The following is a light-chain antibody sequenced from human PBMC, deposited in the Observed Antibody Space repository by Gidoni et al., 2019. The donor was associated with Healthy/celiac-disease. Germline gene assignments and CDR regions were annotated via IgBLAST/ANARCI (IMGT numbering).Light chain of an antibody. CDR3: QKYKSAPRT. Sequence: DIQMTQSPSSLSPSVGARVTITCRASQAISNYLAWYQQKPGKVPKLLIYAASTLQSGVPSRFSGSGSGTDFTLTISSLEPEDVATYYCQKYKSAPRTFGQGTKVEIK. CDR2: AAS. CDR1: QAISNY. J-gene: IGKJ1*01. V-gene: IGKV1-27*01.